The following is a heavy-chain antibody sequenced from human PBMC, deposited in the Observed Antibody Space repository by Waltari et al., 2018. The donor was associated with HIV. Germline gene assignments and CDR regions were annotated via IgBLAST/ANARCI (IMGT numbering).Heavy chain of an antibody. CDR2: IYYSGST. J-gene: IGHJ3*02. CDR1: RAPLSSSSYY. CDR3: ARWVSDRPPVLYDSSGYGAFDI. D-gene: IGHD3-22*01. Sequence: QLQLQESGPGLVKPSETLSLPCTVSRAPLSSSSYYWGWLGQPPRRGLGWIGSIYYSGSTYYNPSLKSRVTISVDTSKNQFSLKLSSVTAADTAVYYCARWVSDRPPVLYDSSGYGAFDIWGQGTMVTVSS. V-gene: IGHV4-39*01.